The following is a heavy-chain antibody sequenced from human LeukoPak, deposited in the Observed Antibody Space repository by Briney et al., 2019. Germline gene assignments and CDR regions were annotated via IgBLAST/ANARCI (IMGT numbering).Heavy chain of an antibody. V-gene: IGHV4-34*01. CDR3: ASYYCSSTSCRRGYFDY. D-gene: IGHD2-2*01. Sequence: SETLSLTCAVYGGSFSGYYWSWIRQPPGKGLEWIGEINHSGSTNYNPSLKSRVTISVDTSKNQFSLKLSSVTAADTAVYYCASYYCSSTSCRRGYFDYGGQGTLVTVSS. CDR2: INHSGST. J-gene: IGHJ4*02. CDR1: GGSFSGYY.